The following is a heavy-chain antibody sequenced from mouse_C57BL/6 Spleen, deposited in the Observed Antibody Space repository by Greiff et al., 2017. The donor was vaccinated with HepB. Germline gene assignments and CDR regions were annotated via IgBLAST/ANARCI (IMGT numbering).Heavy chain of an antibody. J-gene: IGHJ2*01. Sequence: VQLKESGPELVKPGDSVKISCKASGYSFTGYFMNWVMQSHGKSLEWIGRINPYNGDTFYNQKFKGKATLTVDKSSSTAHMELRSLTSEDSAVYYCARGGKDYFDYWGQGTTLTVSS. D-gene: IGHD2-1*01. CDR2: INPYNGDT. CDR3: ARGGKDYFDY. V-gene: IGHV1-20*01. CDR1: GYSFTGYF.